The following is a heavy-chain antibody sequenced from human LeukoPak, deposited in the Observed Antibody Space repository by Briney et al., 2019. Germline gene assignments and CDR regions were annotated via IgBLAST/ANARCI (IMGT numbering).Heavy chain of an antibody. Sequence: SETLSLTCAVYGGSFRGYHWSWIRQPPGKGLEWIGEINHSGSTNYNPSLKSRVTISVDTSKNQFSLKLSSVTAADTAVYYCATTRRYCSSTSCRPNYGMDVWGQGTTVTVSS. V-gene: IGHV4-34*01. CDR3: ATTRRYCSSTSCRPNYGMDV. J-gene: IGHJ6*02. CDR1: GGSFRGYH. CDR2: INHSGST. D-gene: IGHD2-2*01.